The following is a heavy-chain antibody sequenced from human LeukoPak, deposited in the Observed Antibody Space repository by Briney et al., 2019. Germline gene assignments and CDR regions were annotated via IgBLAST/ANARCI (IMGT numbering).Heavy chain of an antibody. D-gene: IGHD6-13*01. CDR2: INHSGST. V-gene: IGHV4-34*01. J-gene: IGHJ6*03. CDR1: GGSFSGYY. Sequence: SETLSLTCAVYGGSFSGYYWSWIRQPPGKGLEWIGDINHSGSTNYNPSLKSRVTISVDTSKNQFSLKLSSVTAADTAVYYCARGAAGSSWLYYYYMDVWGKGTTVTVSS. CDR3: ARGAAGSSWLYYYYMDV.